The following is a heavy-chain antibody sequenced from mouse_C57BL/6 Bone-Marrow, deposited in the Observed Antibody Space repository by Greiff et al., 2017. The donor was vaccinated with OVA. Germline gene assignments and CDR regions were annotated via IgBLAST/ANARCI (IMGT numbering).Heavy chain of an antibody. CDR1: GYSFTSYY. Sequence: QVHVKQSGPELVKPGASVKISCKASGYSFTSYYIHWVKQRPGQGLEWIGWIYPGSGNTKYNEKFKGKATLTADTSSSTAYMQLSSLPSEDSAVYYCARPYSKGAMDYWGQGTSVTVSS. J-gene: IGHJ4*01. CDR3: ARPYSKGAMDY. CDR2: IYPGSGNT. D-gene: IGHD2-5*01. V-gene: IGHV1-66*01.